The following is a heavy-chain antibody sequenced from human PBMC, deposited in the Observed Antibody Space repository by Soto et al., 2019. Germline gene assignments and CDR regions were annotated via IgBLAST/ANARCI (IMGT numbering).Heavy chain of an antibody. CDR3: AGGVYGSGNYYTGPSAVDR. D-gene: IGHD3-10*01. V-gene: IGHV1-69*06. CDR2: TIPVFNTA. Sequence: QVQLEQSGAEVKKPGSSVKVSCKASGGTLSDHGVAWLRQAPGQGLEWMGGTIPVFNTAKYAQKFQGRVTVTADKFTTIAYMELSSLSSEDTAFYFFAGGVYGSGNYYTGPSAVDRWGQGTMVIVSS. J-gene: IGHJ3*02. CDR1: GGTLSDHG.